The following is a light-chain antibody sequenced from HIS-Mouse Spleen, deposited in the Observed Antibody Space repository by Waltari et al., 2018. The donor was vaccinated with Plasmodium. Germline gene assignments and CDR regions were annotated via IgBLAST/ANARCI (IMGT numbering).Light chain of an antibody. Sequence: QSALTQPASVSGSPGQSITISCTGTSRYVWSYNLVSWYQQHPGKAPKLMSYEGSKRPSGVSNRFSGSKSGNTASLTISGLQAEDEADYYCCSYAGSRMVFGGGTKLTVL. CDR1: SRYVWSYNL. J-gene: IGLJ2*01. V-gene: IGLV2-23*01. CDR3: CSYAGSRMV. CDR2: EGS.